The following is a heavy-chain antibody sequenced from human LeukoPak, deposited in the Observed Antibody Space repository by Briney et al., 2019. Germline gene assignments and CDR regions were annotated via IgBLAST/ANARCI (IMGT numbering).Heavy chain of an antibody. J-gene: IGHJ4*02. CDR1: LFTVSRYA. V-gene: IGHV3-23*01. CDR2: IIGSGGST. CDR3: AKDGYDAEYFDY. Sequence: PGGSLRLSSADSLFTVSRYAMSWVRQAPGKGLWCVSAIIGSGGSTYYAYSVRGRFTRSRDNSKNTLYLQKNSLRDQDTPLHVCAKDGYDAEYFDYWGQGTLVTVSS. D-gene: IGHD5-12*01.